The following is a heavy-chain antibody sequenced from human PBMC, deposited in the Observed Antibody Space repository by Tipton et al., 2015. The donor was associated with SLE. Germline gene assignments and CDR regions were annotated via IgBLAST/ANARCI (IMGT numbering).Heavy chain of an antibody. J-gene: IGHJ6*03. Sequence: GSLRLSCAASGFTFSSYWMSWVRQAPGKGLEWVANIKQDGSEKYYVDSVKGRFTISRDNAKNSLYLQMNSLRAEDTAVYYCARRITCYHYYIDVWGKGTTVAVSS. V-gene: IGHV3-7*01. CDR3: ARRITCYHYYIDV. CDR1: GFTFSSYW. CDR2: IKQDGSEK.